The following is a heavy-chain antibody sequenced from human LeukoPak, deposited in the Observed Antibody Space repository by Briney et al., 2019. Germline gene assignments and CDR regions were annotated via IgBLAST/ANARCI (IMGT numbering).Heavy chain of an antibody. J-gene: IGHJ4*02. CDR2: ISGSGGST. D-gene: IGHD3-22*01. Sequence: PGASLRLSCAASGFTFSNYAMSWVRQAPGKGLQWVSAISGSGGSTYYADSVKGRFTISRDNSKNTLYLQMNSLRAEDTAVYYCAKGRAYYDSSGYYLLDYWGQGTLVTVSS. V-gene: IGHV3-23*01. CDR3: AKGRAYYDSSGYYLLDY. CDR1: GFTFSNYA.